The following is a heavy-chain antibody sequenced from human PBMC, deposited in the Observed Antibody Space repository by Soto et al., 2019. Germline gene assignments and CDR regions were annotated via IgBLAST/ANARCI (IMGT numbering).Heavy chain of an antibody. CDR1: GASISSSNYY. D-gene: IGHD2-8*02. CDR2: IYYSGTT. J-gene: IGHJ4*02. Sequence: SETLSLTCTVSGASISSSNYYWGWIRQPPGKGLEWIGSIYYSGTTYNNPSLKSRVTISVDTSKNQFSLKLTSVTAADTAVYYCARDKITGLFDYWGQGTLVTVSS. V-gene: IGHV4-39*02. CDR3: ARDKITGLFDY.